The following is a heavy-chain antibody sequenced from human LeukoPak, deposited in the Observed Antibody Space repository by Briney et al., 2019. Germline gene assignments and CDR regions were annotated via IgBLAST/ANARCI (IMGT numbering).Heavy chain of an antibody. V-gene: IGHV3-48*04. CDR2: ISYSSSTI. CDR3: ARDPGSHNSSGWYDY. Sequence: GGSLRLSCAASGFTFSSYAMSWVRQAPGKGLECVSYISYSSSTIYYADSVKGRFTISRDNAKNSLYLQMNSLRAEDTAVYYCARDPGSHNSSGWYDYWGQGTLVTVSS. D-gene: IGHD6-19*01. CDR1: GFTFSSYA. J-gene: IGHJ4*02.